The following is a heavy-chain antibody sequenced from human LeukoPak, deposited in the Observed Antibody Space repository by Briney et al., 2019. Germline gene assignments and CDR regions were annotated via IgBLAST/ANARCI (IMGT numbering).Heavy chain of an antibody. CDR2: ISTSRSYI. CDR1: GFTFSSYS. V-gene: IGHV3-21*04. CDR3: ARDWYHLDY. Sequence: PGGTLRLSCAASGFTFSSYSMNWIRQAPGKGLEWVSPISTSRSYIYYAYSVKGRFTTSRNNAKNSMYLQINILSADNAAAYYSARDWYHLDYWGQGTLVTVSS. D-gene: IGHD2-2*01. J-gene: IGHJ4*02.